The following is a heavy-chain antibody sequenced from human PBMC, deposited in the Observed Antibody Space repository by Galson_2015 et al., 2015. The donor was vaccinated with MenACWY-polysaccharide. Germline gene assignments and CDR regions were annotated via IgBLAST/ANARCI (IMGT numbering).Heavy chain of an antibody. Sequence: SVKVSCKASGYTFTGYYMHWVRQAPGQGLEWMGRINPNSGGTNYAQKFQGRVTMTRDTSISTAYMELSRLRSDDTAEYYCARIIVALEDDDYWGQGTLVTVSS. V-gene: IGHV1-2*06. J-gene: IGHJ4*02. CDR3: ARIIVALEDDDY. D-gene: IGHD5-12*01. CDR2: INPNSGGT. CDR1: GYTFTGYY.